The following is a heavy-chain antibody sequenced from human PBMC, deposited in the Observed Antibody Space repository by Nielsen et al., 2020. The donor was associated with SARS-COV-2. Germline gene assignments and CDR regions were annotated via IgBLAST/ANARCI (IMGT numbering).Heavy chain of an antibody. V-gene: IGHV1-2*06. CDR3: ARGLGYCSGGSCYWGY. Sequence: ASVKVSCKASGGTFSRDAISWMRQAPGQGLEWMGRINPNSGGTNYAQKFQGRVTMTRDTSISTAYMELSRLRSDDTAVYYCARGLGYCSGGSCYWGYWGQGTLVTVSS. J-gene: IGHJ4*02. D-gene: IGHD2-15*01. CDR2: INPNSGGT. CDR1: GGTFSRDA.